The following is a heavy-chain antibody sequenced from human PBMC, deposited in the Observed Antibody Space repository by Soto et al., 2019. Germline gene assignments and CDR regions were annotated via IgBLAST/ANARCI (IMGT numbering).Heavy chain of an antibody. J-gene: IGHJ4*02. Sequence: EVQLVESGGGLVQPGGSLRLSCAASGFTFSSYWMSWVRQAPGKGLEWVANIKEDGSERYYVDSVKGQFTISRDNAKNSLYLQMNILRAEDTAVYYCARATGADKEDYWGQGTLVTVSS. CDR2: IKEDGSER. CDR1: GFTFSSYW. D-gene: IGHD7-27*01. CDR3: ARATGADKEDY. V-gene: IGHV3-7*04.